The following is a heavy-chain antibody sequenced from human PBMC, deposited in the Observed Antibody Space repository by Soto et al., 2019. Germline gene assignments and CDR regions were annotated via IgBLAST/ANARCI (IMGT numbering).Heavy chain of an antibody. V-gene: IGHV3-33*05. J-gene: IGHJ4*02. CDR2: TSYDGSNN. Sequence: QVQLVESGGGVVQPGTSLRLSCVGYGLTCRMYDIHWARQAPGKGLEWVALTSYDGSNNFYGDSVKGRFTISRHNSRNTVELQMDSLTFEDTALYYCARWGTTGGLDVWGQGTLVSVSS. CDR3: ARWGTTGGLDV. D-gene: IGHD3-16*01. CDR1: GLTCRMYD.